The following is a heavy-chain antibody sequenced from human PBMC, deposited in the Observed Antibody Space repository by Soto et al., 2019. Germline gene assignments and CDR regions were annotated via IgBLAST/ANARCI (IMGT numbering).Heavy chain of an antibody. V-gene: IGHV3-7*01. D-gene: IGHD3-16*02. CDR3: ARGTLGDYIWGSYPTAGFDP. CDR2: IKQDGSEK. Sequence: EVQLVESGGGLVQPGGSLRLSCAASGFTFSSYWMSWVRQAPGKGLEWVANIKQDGSEKYYVDSVKGRFTICRDNAKNSLYLQMNSLRAEDTAVYYCARGTLGDYIWGSYPTAGFDPWGQGTLVTVSS. CDR1: GFTFSSYW. J-gene: IGHJ5*02.